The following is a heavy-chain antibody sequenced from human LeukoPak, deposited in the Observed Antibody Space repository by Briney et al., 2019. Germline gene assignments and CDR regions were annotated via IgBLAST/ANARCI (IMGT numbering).Heavy chain of an antibody. D-gene: IGHD3-3*01. CDR2: IYYSGST. CDR3: ASDLRYYDFWSGYYLYNWFDP. V-gene: IGHV4-39*01. CDR1: GGSISSSSYY. J-gene: IGHJ5*02. Sequence: SETLSLTCTASGGSISSSSYYWGWIRQPPGKGLVWIGSIYYSGSTYYNPSLKSRVTISVDTSKNQFSLILSSVTAANTAVYYCASDLRYYDFWSGYYLYNWFDPWGEGTLVTVSS.